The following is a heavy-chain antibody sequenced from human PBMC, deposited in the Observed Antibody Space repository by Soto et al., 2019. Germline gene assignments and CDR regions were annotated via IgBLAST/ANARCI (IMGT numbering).Heavy chain of an antibody. CDR1: GGSISSYS. V-gene: IGHV4-30-2*01. CDR2: IYHSGST. Sequence: PSETLSLTCTVSGGSISSYSWSWIRQPPGKGLEWIGYIYHSGSTYYNPSLKSRVTISVDRSKNQFSLKLSSVTAADTAVYYCALLLYGSGSYYFDYWGQGTLVTVSS. CDR3: ALLLYGSGSYYFDY. J-gene: IGHJ4*02. D-gene: IGHD3-10*01.